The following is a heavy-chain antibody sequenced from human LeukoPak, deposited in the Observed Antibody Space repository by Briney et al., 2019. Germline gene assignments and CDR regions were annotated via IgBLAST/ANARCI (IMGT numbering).Heavy chain of an antibody. J-gene: IGHJ3*02. CDR1: GFTFSSHS. D-gene: IGHD4-11*01. CDR3: ARGYNNYGYVFDI. CDR2: ISSNI. Sequence: GGSLRLSCAASGFTFSSHSMNWVRQAPGKGLEWVSSISSNIYYADSVKGRFTISRDNAKNSLYLQMNSLRAEDTAVYYCARGYNNYGYVFDIWGQGTVVTVSS. V-gene: IGHV3-21*01.